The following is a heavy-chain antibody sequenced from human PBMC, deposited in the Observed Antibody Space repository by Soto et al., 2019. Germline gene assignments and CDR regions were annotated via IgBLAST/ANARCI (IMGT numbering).Heavy chain of an antibody. V-gene: IGHV1-69*12. D-gene: IGHD4-17*01. J-gene: IGHJ4*02. Sequence: QVQLVQSGAEVKKPGSSVKVSCRASGGTFSNYAVSWVRQAPGQGLEWMGGIILPFGTANYAQKFQGRVTITADESRVTTYMEFSSLRFEDTAVYYCARGPDYEAYCDFWGQGTLVTVSS. CDR1: GGTFSNYA. CDR3: ARGPDYEAYCDF. CDR2: IILPFGTA.